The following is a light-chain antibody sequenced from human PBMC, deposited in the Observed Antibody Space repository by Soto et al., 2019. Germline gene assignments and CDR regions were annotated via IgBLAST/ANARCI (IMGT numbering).Light chain of an antibody. V-gene: IGKV3-20*01. CDR1: QTVRNNY. Sequence: EIAFTQSPATLSLSPGERVTLSCRASQTVRNNYLAWYQQKPGQAPRLLIYDASSRATGIPDRFSGGGSGTDFTLTISRLEPEDFAVYYCQQFSSYPLTFGGGTKVDIK. CDR3: QQFSSYPLT. CDR2: DAS. J-gene: IGKJ4*01.